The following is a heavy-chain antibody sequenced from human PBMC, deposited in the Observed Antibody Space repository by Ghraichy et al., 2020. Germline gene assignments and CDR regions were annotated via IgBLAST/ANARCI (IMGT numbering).Heavy chain of an antibody. D-gene: IGHD6-19*01. Sequence: SGPTLLKPTQTLTLTCTFSGFSLTTSGVGVGWIRQPPGKPLEWLSLIYWDDDKRYSPSLKSRLTIIKDTSNNQVVLTMTNMEPVDTATYYCAHRREIQGRGWPNADGFDIWGQGTMVTVSS. CDR3: AHRREIQGRGWPNADGFDI. CDR1: GFSLTTSGVG. J-gene: IGHJ3*02. V-gene: IGHV2-5*02. CDR2: IYWDDDK.